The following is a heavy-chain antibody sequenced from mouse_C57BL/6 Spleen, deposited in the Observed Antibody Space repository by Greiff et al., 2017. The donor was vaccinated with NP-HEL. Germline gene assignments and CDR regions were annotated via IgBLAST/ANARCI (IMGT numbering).Heavy chain of an antibody. CDR2: IDPSDSET. V-gene: IGHV1-52*01. CDR3: ARRVRGYYFDY. Sequence: QVHVKQPGAELVRPGSSVKLSCKASGYTFTSYWMHWVKQRPIQGLEWIGNIDPSDSETHYNQKFKDKATLTVDKSSSTAYMQLSSLTSEDSAVYYCARRVRGYYFDYWGQGTTLTVSS. J-gene: IGHJ2*01. D-gene: IGHD2-13*01. CDR1: GYTFTSYW.